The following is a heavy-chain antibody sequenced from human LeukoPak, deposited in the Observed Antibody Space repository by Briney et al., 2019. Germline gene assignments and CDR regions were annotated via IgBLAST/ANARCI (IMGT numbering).Heavy chain of an antibody. CDR1: GFTFSSYG. V-gene: IGHV3-33*06. D-gene: IGHD1-26*01. CDR3: AKDHYSGSYSPFDY. J-gene: IGHJ4*02. Sequence: GGCLRLSCAASGFTFSSYGMHWVRQAPGKGLEWVGVIWYDGSNKYYADSVKGRFTISRDNSKNTLYLQMNSLRAEDTAVYYCAKDHYSGSYSPFDYWGQGTLVTVSS. CDR2: IWYDGSNK.